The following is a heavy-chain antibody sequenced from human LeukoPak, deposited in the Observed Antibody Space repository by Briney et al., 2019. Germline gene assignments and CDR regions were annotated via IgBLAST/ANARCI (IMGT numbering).Heavy chain of an antibody. Sequence: GASVKVSCKASGYTFTDYYMHWVRQAPGQRLEWMGWIEAGNGNAKYSQEFQGRVTITTDTSASAAYMELSNLRSEDMAVYYCARSQTHYCSGGTCNEHPFDSWGQGTLVTVSS. J-gene: IGHJ4*02. CDR1: GYTFTDYY. D-gene: IGHD2-15*01. CDR3: ARSQTHYCSGGTCNEHPFDS. CDR2: IEAGNGNA. V-gene: IGHV1-3*03.